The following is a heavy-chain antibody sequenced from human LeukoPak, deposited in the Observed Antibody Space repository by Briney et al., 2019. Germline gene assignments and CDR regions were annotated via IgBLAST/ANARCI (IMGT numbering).Heavy chain of an antibody. CDR3: AKDDSSGYYYVVGAFDI. D-gene: IGHD3-22*01. CDR1: GFIFSGYY. Sequence: GGSLRLSCAASGFIFSGYYMNWIRQAPGKGLEWVSYISSSGRTIHYADSVKGRFTISRDNAKNSLYLQMNSLRAEDTAVYYCAKDDSSGYYYVVGAFDIWGQGTMVTVSS. V-gene: IGHV3-11*01. CDR2: ISSSGRTI. J-gene: IGHJ3*02.